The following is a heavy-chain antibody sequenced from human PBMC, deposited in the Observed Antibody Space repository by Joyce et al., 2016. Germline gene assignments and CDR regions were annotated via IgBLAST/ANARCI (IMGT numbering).Heavy chain of an antibody. Sequence: EVHLVESGGGLVQPGGSLRLSCAASGIIFSSKEMNWVRQAAGKGVEWISSINSDDSRIHYADSVRGRFTISRDNARNSLYLEMNYLRVEDTAIYYCTTPSCANWGQGSLVTVSS. D-gene: IGHD2-2*01. V-gene: IGHV3-48*03. CDR1: GIIFSSKE. CDR3: TTPSCAN. J-gene: IGHJ4*02. CDR2: INSDDSRI.